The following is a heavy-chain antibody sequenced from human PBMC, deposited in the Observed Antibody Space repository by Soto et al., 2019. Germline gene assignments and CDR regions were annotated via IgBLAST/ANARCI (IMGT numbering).Heavy chain of an antibody. J-gene: IGHJ6*02. D-gene: IGHD3-22*01. CDR1: GYTFTSYY. CDR3: ARDTSYNYDSIPDPGYGMDV. Sequence: ASVKVSCKASGYTFTSYYMHWVRQAPGQGLEWMGIINPSGGSTTYAHKFQGRVTMTRDTSTSTVYMEVNSLRSEDTAVYYCARDTSYNYDSIPDPGYGMDVXGQGTTVTVSS. CDR2: INPSGGST. V-gene: IGHV1-46*01.